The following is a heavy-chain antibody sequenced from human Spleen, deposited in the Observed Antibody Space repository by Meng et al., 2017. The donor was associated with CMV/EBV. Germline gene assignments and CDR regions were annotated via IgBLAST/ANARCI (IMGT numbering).Heavy chain of an antibody. CDR1: GYSFTSYY. V-gene: IGHV1-46*01. CDR2: INPSGGNT. CDR3: ARDRSTTGYTDY. Sequence: ASVKVSCKASGYSFTSYYMQWVRQAPGQGLEWMGIINPSGGNTNYAQRFQGRVRMTRDTSTSTVYMELSSLRSEDTAVYYCARDRSTTGYTDYWGQGTLVTVSS. D-gene: IGHD3-9*01. J-gene: IGHJ4*02.